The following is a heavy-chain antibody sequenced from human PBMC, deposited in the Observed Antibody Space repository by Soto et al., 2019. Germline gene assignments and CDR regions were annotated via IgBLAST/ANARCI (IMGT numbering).Heavy chain of an antibody. Sequence: QVQLQESGPGLVKASETLSLTCAVSGDSISSGAWWSWVRQSPGKGLQWIGEIYHSGNTRNNPSLKSRVTMSVEKSNNQFSLNLMSVTAADTATYYCARDSRTGCSTTDCYRSWGRGILVTVSS. J-gene: IGHJ5*02. D-gene: IGHD2-2*01. CDR1: GDSISSGAW. CDR3: ARDSRTGCSTTDCYRS. V-gene: IGHV4-4*02. CDR2: IYHSGNT.